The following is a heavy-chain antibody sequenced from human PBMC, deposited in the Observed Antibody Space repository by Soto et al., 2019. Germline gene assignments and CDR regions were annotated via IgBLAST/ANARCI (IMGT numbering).Heavy chain of an antibody. J-gene: IGHJ4*02. D-gene: IGHD3-10*01. V-gene: IGHV4-59*08. CDR3: ARLWFGELLVDY. Sequence: SETLSLTCTVSGGSISSYYWSWIRQPPGKGLEWIGYIYYSGSTNYNPSLKSRVTISVDTSKNQFSLKLSSVTAADTAVYYCARLWFGELLVDYWGQGTLVTVSS. CDR2: IYYSGST. CDR1: GGSISSYY.